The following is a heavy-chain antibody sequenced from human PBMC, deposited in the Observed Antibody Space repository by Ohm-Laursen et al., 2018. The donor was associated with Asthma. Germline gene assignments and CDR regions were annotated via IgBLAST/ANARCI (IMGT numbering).Heavy chain of an antibody. CDR1: GFTFSDYG. J-gene: IGHJ4*02. D-gene: IGHD3-3*01. V-gene: IGHV3-33*01. CDR3: ARDVMEWYLPAFDF. CDR2: IWFDGSNK. Sequence: SLRLSCSASGFTFSDYGMHWVRQAPGKGLEWVAVIWFDGSNKYYADSVKGRFTISRDDSKNTLYLQMNSLRPDDTAVYYCARDVMEWYLPAFDFWGQGTLVTVSS.